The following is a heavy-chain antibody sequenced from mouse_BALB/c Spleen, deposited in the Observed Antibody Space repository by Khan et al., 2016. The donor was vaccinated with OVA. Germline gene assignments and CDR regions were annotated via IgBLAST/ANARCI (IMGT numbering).Heavy chain of an antibody. Sequence: EVELVESGGDVVKPGGSLKLSCAASGFTFSTYGMSWVRQTPDKRLEWVATVSTGGHSTYYPDTVKGRFTISRDNAKNTLYLQMNSLKSEDTAMFYCARLAYYYDSEGFAYWGQGTLVTGSS. D-gene: IGHD1-1*01. V-gene: IGHV5-6*01. J-gene: IGHJ3*01. CDR3: ARLAYYYDSEGFAY. CDR2: VSTGGHST. CDR1: GFTFSTYG.